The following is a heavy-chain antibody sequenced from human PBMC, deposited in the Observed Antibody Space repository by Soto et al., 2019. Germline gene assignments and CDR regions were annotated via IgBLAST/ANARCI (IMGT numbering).Heavy chain of an antibody. CDR3: ARTRKRRITMIAHGAAFDI. V-gene: IGHV4-34*01. CDR1: PGSFSGYY. CDR2: INHSAST. J-gene: IGHJ3*02. D-gene: IGHD3-22*01. Sequence: SATLSLTCAVSPGSFSGYYWSRIRQPPGKALEWIGEINHSASTNYTPSLKCRVTISVDTSKNQFSLKLSSVTAADTAVYYCARTRKRRITMIAHGAAFDIWGQGTMVT.